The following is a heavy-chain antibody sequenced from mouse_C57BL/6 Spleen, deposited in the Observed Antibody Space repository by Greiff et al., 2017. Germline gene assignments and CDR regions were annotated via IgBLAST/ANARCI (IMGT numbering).Heavy chain of an antibody. CDR1: GYTFTSYW. V-gene: IGHV1-50*01. CDR3: ARRRGSFDY. J-gene: IGHJ2*01. CDR2: IDPSDSYT. D-gene: IGHD3-3*01. Sequence: QVQLQQPGAELVKPGASVKLSCKASGYTFTSYWMQWVKQRPGQGLEWIGEIDPSDSYTNYNQKFKGKATLTVDTSSSTAYMQLSSLTSEDSAVYYCARRRGSFDYWGQGTPLTVSS.